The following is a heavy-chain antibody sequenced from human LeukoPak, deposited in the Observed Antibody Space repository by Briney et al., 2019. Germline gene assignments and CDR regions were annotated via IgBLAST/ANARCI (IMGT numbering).Heavy chain of an antibody. CDR2: IYYSGST. D-gene: IGHD1-26*01. CDR3: ARASSGSGSYYNAFDI. J-gene: IGHJ3*02. CDR1: GGSISSSSYY. V-gene: IGHV4-39*01. Sequence: SETLSLTCTVSGGSISSSSYYWGWIRQPPGKGLEWIGSIYYSGSTYYNPSLKSRVTISVDTSKNQFSLKLSSVTAADTAVYYCARASSGSGSYYNAFDIWGQGTMVTVSS.